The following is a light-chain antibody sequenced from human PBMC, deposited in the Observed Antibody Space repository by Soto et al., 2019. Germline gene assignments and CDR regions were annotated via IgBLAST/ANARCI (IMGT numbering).Light chain of an antibody. CDR3: QQRINWPLT. J-gene: IGKJ4*01. V-gene: IGKV3-11*01. CDR1: QSVSNF. CDR2: DTS. Sequence: EIVLTQSPATLSLSPGKRATLSCRASQSVSNFLAWYQQKAGQAPRLLIYDTSNRAGGIPARFSGSGSGTDFTLTLSSLEPGDFGVYYCQQRINWPLTFGGGTKVEIK.